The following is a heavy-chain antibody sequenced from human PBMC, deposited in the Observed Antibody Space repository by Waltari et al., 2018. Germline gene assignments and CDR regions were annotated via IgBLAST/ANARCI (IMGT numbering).Heavy chain of an antibody. CDR2: ISWNSGSI. CDR1: GFTFDDYD. V-gene: IGHV3-9*01. J-gene: IGHJ4*02. CDR3: AKDIYGSGSYYMDY. Sequence: EVQLVESGGGLVQPGRSLRLSCAASGFTFDDYDMHWVRQAPGKGLEWVSGISWNSGSIGYADSVKGRFTISRDNAKNSLYLQMNSLRAEDTALYYCAKDIYGSGSYYMDYWGQGTLVTVSS. D-gene: IGHD3-10*01.